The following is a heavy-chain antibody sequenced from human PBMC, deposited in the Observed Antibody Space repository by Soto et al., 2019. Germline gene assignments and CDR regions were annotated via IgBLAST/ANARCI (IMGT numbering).Heavy chain of an antibody. V-gene: IGHV1-3*01. J-gene: IGHJ3*02. D-gene: IGHD3-22*01. CDR3: ARDTYDSSGYYYDAFDI. Sequence: ASVKVSCKASGYTFTSYAMHWVRQAPGQRLEWMGWINAGNGNTKYSQKFQGRVTITRDTSASTAYMELSSLRSEDTAVYYCARDTYDSSGYYYDAFDIWGQGTMVTVSS. CDR2: INAGNGNT. CDR1: GYTFTSYA.